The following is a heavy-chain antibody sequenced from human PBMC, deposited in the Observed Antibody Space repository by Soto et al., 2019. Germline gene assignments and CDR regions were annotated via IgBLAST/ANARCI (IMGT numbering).Heavy chain of an antibody. CDR1: GGTFSRYT. D-gene: IGHD2-8*02. J-gene: IGHJ6*02. CDR3: ASHFTGVLVLGTSTPGGDNVGWDV. V-gene: IGHV1-69*02. Sequence: QVQLVQSGAEVKKPGSSVKVSCKASGGTFSRYTFTWVRQAPGQGLEWMGRIIPIVDIPNYAQKFQGRVTITADKSTSPAYMDLRRLTSDDTAVYYCASHFTGVLVLGTSTPGGDNVGWDVWGQGTTVSVS. CDR2: IIPIVDIP.